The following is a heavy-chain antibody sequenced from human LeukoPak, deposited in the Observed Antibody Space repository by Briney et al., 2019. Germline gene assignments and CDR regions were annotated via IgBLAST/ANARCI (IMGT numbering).Heavy chain of an antibody. V-gene: IGHV4-39*01. Sequence: SETLSLTCTVSGGSISSSSYYWGWIRQPPGKGLEWIGSIYYSGSTYYNPSLKSRVTISVDTSKNQFSLKLSSVTAADTAVYYCARRAPSSSWLNWFDPWGQGTLVTVSS. CDR1: GGSISSSSYY. CDR3: ARRAPSSSWLNWFDP. J-gene: IGHJ5*02. CDR2: IYYSGST. D-gene: IGHD6-13*01.